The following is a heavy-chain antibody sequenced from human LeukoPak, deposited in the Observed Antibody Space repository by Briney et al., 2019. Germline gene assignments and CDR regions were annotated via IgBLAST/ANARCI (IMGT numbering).Heavy chain of an antibody. J-gene: IGHJ4*02. V-gene: IGHV1-18*01. CDR3: ARDAPSLYYDSSGYSPDY. Sequence: ASVKVSCKASGYTFTSYGISWVRQAPGQGLGWMGWISAYNGNRNYAQKLQGRVTMTTDTSTSTAYMELRSLRSDDTAVYYCARDAPSLYYDSSGYSPDYWGQGTLVTVYS. D-gene: IGHD3-22*01. CDR1: GYTFTSYG. CDR2: ISAYNGNR.